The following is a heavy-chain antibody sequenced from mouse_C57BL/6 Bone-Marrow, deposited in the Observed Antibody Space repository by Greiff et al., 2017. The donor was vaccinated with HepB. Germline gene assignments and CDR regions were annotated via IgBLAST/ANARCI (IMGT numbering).Heavy chain of an antibody. CDR2: IYPGSGST. CDR1: GYTFTSYW. V-gene: IGHV1-55*01. CDR3: ARGGLRRRTWFAY. J-gene: IGHJ3*01. D-gene: IGHD2-4*01. Sequence: QVQLQQPGAELVKPGASVKMSCKASGYTFTSYWITWVKQRPGQGLEWIGDIYPGSGSTNYNEKFKSKATLAVDTSSSTAYMQLSSLTSEDSAVYYCARGGLRRRTWFAYWGQGTRVTVSA.